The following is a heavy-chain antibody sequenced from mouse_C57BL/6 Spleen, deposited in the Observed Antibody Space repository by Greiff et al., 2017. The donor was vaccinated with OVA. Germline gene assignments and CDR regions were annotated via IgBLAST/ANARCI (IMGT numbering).Heavy chain of an antibody. CDR1: GYTFTSYW. V-gene: IGHV1-69*01. Sequence: VQLQQPGAELVMPGASVKLSCKASGYTFTSYWMHWVKQRPGQGLEWIGEIDPSDSYTNYNQKFKGKSTLTVDKSSSTAYMQLSSLTSEDSAVYYCARSRKGHDYDVLPSYWYFDVWGTGTTVTVSS. CDR3: ARSRKGHDYDVLPSYWYFDV. CDR2: IDPSDSYT. D-gene: IGHD2-4*01. J-gene: IGHJ1*03.